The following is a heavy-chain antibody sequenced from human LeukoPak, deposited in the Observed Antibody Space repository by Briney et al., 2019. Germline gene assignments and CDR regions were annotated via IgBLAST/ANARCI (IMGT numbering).Heavy chain of an antibody. CDR1: GFSLSTSGVG. D-gene: IGHD3-22*01. J-gene: IGHJ4*02. V-gene: IGHV2-5*01. CDR2: IYWNDDK. Sequence: SGPTLVNPTQTLSLTCTFSGFSLSTSGVGVGWIRQPPGKALEWLALIYWNDDKRYSPSLKSRLTITKDTSKNQVVLTMTNMDAVYTATYYCARGTIDYYDSSGYPNYWGQGTLVTVSS. CDR3: ARGTIDYYDSSGYPNY.